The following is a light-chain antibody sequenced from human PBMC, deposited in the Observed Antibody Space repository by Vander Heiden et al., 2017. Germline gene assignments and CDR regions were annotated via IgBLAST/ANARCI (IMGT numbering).Light chain of an antibody. V-gene: IGKV3-11*01. Sequence: ELVLTQSPATLSLSPGERATLSCRASQTVRGYLDWYQQKPGQAPRLLVYDASNRATGTPARFSGSGSGTDFTLTISSLEPEDFAVYYCQHRSTWPYTFGQGTKLDI. CDR2: DAS. CDR1: QTVRGY. CDR3: QHRSTWPYT. J-gene: IGKJ2*01.